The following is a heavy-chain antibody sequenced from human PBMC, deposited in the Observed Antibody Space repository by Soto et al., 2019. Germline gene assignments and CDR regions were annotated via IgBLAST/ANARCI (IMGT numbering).Heavy chain of an antibody. J-gene: IGHJ6*02. D-gene: IGHD5-18*01. Sequence: LSLTCTVSGGSIRSGGYYWSWVRQNPRRGLEWIGNIYYSGNTYYNPSLKSRLTISVDTSKNQFSLNLSSVTAADTAVYYCARDRLMATAGTARHYFGLDVWGQGTTVTVS. V-gene: IGHV4-31*03. CDR2: IYYSGNT. CDR3: ARDRLMATAGTARHYFGLDV. CDR1: GGSIRSGGYY.